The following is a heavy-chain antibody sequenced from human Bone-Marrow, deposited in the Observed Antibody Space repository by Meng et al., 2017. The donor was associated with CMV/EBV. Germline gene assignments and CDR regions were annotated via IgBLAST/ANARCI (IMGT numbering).Heavy chain of an antibody. CDR1: GFTFSSFW. V-gene: IGHV3-74*01. CDR3: ARKGYDFAAAFDV. CDR2: INGDGSSI. J-gene: IGHJ3*01. Sequence: GSLRLSCAASGFTFSSFWMIWVRQTPGKGLVWVSRINGDGSSISYVDPVKGRFTISRDNAKNTLFLQMDSLRAEDTAIYYCARKGYDFAAAFDVWGQGAMVTVSS. D-gene: IGHD5-12*01.